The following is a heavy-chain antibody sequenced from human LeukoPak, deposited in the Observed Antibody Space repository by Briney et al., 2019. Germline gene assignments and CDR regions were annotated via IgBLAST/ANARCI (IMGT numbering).Heavy chain of an antibody. Sequence: SETLSLTCTASGGAISSSSYYWGWIRQPPGKGLEWIGSIYYSGSTHYNPSLKSRVTISVDTSKNQFSLKLSSVTAADTAVYYCARVFSVSYFFDYWGQGTLVTVSS. CDR2: IYYSGST. V-gene: IGHV4-39*01. CDR1: GGAISSSSYY. D-gene: IGHD1-26*01. J-gene: IGHJ4*02. CDR3: ARVFSVSYFFDY.